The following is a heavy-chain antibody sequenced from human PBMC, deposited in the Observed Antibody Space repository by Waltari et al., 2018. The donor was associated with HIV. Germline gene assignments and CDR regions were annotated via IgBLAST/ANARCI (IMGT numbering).Heavy chain of an antibody. CDR1: GFTFRSYA. CDR3: ARDRDYYDSSDSDAFDI. Sequence: QVQLVESGGGVVQPGRSLRLSCAVSGFTFRSYAMHWVRQAPGKGPGWVAVISEDGNKQYYADSVKVLFTSSRDNSKNTLYLQMNSLRAEDTAVYYWARDRDYYDSSDSDAFDIWGQGTMVTVSS. V-gene: IGHV3-30*01. D-gene: IGHD3-22*01. CDR2: ISEDGNKQ. J-gene: IGHJ3*02.